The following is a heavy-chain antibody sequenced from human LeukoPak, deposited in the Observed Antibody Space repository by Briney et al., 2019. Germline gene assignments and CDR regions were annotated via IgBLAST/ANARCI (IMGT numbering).Heavy chain of an antibody. J-gene: IGHJ4*02. CDR1: GFTFSSYS. D-gene: IGHD1-1*01. CDR3: ARDPPATGTTGFDY. V-gene: IGHV3-21*01. Sequence: GGSLRLSCAASGFTFSSYSMNWVRQAPGKGLEWVSSISSSSSYIYYADSVKGRFTISRDHAKNSLYLQMNSLRAEDTAVYYCARDPPATGTTGFDYWGQGTLVTVSS. CDR2: ISSSSSYI.